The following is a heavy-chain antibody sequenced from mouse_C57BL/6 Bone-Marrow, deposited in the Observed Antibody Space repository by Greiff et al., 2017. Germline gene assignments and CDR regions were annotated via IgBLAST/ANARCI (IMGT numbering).Heavy chain of an antibody. J-gene: IGHJ3*01. Sequence: VQLQQSGPELVKPGASVKISCKASGYAFSSSWMHWVKQRPGKGLEWIGRIYPGAGDTNYNGKFKGKATLTADTSSSTAYLQLRSRTSDYCAVYYCSRLAWFAYWGQGTLVTVSA. CDR2: IYPGAGDT. CDR1: GYAFSSSW. CDR3: SRLAWFAY. V-gene: IGHV1-82*01.